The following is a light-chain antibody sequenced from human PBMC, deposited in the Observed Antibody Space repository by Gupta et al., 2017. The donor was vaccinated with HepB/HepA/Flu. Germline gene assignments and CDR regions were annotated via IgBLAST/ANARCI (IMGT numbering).Light chain of an antibody. CDR2: WAS. CDR3: QQDLNNYT. CDR1: QPLFFSYTNKNC. V-gene: IGKV4-1*01. J-gene: IGKJ2*01. Sequence: IVISQSPHCRAVSLGERATINCKSSQPLFFSYTNKNCLDWFQQKPGQPPKLLISWASDREYGVPDRFSGSGSGTDFTLTSSRRRTEDVAVYYWQQDLNNYTFDQGTTLEI.